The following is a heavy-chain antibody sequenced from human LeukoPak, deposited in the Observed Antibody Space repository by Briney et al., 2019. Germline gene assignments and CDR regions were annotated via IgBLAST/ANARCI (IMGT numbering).Heavy chain of an antibody. CDR3: ARAVTAPRDYYCYMDV. D-gene: IGHD2-21*02. CDR2: TYYRSTWYN. Sequence: SQTLSLTCAIYGDSIYSNSAAWNWLRQSPSRGLEWLGSTYYRSTWYNDYAVSVKSRTTINPDASQIQFSLQLHSVTPEDTAVYYCARAVTAPRDYYCYMDVWGEGTTVTVSS. J-gene: IGHJ6*03. V-gene: IGHV6-1*01. CDR1: GDSIYSNSAA.